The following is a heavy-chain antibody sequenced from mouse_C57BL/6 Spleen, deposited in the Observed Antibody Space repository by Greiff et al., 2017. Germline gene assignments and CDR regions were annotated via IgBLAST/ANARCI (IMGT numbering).Heavy chain of an antibody. D-gene: IGHD3-2*01. CDR3: ARLTQTARATSVPAGFAY. Sequence: QVQLQQPGAELVKPGDSVKLSCTASGFTFTSYWITWVKQRPGQGLEWIGDIYPGSGSTNYNEKFKSKATLTVDTSSSTAYMQLSSLTSEDSAVYYYARLTQTARATSVPAGFAYWGQGTLVTVSA. J-gene: IGHJ3*01. V-gene: IGHV1-55*01. CDR1: GFTFTSYW. CDR2: IYPGSGST.